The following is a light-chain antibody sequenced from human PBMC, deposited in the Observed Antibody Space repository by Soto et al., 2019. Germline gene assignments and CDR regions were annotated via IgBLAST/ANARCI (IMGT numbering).Light chain of an antibody. Sequence: EIVLTQSPGALSLSPGERATLSCRASQSVSSGYLAWYQQKPGRAPRLVIYNTSHRAAGIPDRFSGSGSETDFTLTISRLEPEDFAVYYCQQYGSSPLYSFGQGTNLQIE. CDR2: NTS. V-gene: IGKV3-20*01. CDR1: QSVSSGY. J-gene: IGKJ2*01. CDR3: QQYGSSPLYS.